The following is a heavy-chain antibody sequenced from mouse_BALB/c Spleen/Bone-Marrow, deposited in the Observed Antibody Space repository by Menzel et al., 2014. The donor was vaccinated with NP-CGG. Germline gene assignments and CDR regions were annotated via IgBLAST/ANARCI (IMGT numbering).Heavy chain of an antibody. CDR2: INPSNGGT. J-gene: IGHJ2*01. D-gene: IGHD1-1*01. CDR1: GYTFTSFY. CDR3: TRGSYGSSQYYFDY. Sequence: GAELVKPGASVKLSCKASGYTFTSFYMYWVKQRPGQGLEWIGGINPSNGGTNFDEKFKSKATLTLDKSSSTAYMQLSSLTSEDSAVYYCTRGSYGSSQYYFDYWGQGTTLTVSS. V-gene: IGHV1S81*02.